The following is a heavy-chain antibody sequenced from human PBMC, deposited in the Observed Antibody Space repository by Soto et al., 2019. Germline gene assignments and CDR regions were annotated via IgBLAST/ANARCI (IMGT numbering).Heavy chain of an antibody. D-gene: IGHD3-3*01. V-gene: IGHV3-21*01. Sequence: EMQLLESGGGLVKPGGSLRLSCTASGFTFSTYSMNWVRQAPGKGLEWVSFISSSSTYTFYTDSVKGRFTISRDNAKNSLCLQMNSLRAEDTAVYYCASLLPPVEWGDLRDFYYGMDVWGQGTTVTVSS. CDR3: ASLLPPVEWGDLRDFYYGMDV. J-gene: IGHJ6*02. CDR2: ISSSSTYT. CDR1: GFTFSTYS.